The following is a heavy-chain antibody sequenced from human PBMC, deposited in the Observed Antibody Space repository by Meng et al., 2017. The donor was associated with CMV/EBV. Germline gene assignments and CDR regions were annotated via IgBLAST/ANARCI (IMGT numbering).Heavy chain of an antibody. CDR1: GGTFSSYA. D-gene: IGHD5-18*01. CDR3: AGHTDTAMGRMGGFFDY. J-gene: IGHJ4*02. Sequence: SVKVSCKASGGTFSSYAISWVRQAPGQGLEWMGGIIPIFGTANYAQKFQGRVTITTDESTSTAYMELSSLRSEDTAVYYCAGHTDTAMGRMGGFFDYWGQGTLVTVSS. V-gene: IGHV1-69*05. CDR2: IIPIFGTA.